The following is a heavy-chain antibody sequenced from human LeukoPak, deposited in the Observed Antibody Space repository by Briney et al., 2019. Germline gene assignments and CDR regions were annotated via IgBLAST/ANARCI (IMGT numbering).Heavy chain of an antibody. CDR2: MNPNSGNT. J-gene: IGHJ3*02. CDR3: ARGYYYDSSGYYVDALDI. D-gene: IGHD3-22*01. Sequence: ASVKVSCKASGYTFTSYDINWVRQATGQGLEWMGWMNPNSGNTGYAQKFQGRVTMTRNTSISTAYMELSSLRSEDTAVYYCARGYYYDSSGYYVDALDIWGQGTMVTVSS. CDR1: GYTFTSYD. V-gene: IGHV1-8*01.